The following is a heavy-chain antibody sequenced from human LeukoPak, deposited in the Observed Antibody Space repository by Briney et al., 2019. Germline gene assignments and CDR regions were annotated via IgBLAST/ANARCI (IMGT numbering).Heavy chain of an antibody. CDR3: AKTSPLLEWLSYFDY. CDR1: GFTFSSYA. D-gene: IGHD3-3*01. J-gene: IGHJ4*02. Sequence: GGSLRLSCAASGFTFSSYAMSWVRQAPGKGLEWVSAISGNGGSTYYADSVKGRFTISRDNSKNTLYLQMNSLRAEDTAVYYCAKTSPLLEWLSYFDYWGQGTLVTVSS. CDR2: ISGNGGST. V-gene: IGHV3-23*01.